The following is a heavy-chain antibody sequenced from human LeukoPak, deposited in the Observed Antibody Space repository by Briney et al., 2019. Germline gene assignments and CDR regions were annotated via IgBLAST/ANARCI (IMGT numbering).Heavy chain of an antibody. CDR1: GGTFSSYA. CDR2: IITIFGTA. V-gene: IGHV1-69*05. J-gene: IGHJ6*03. Sequence: GASVKVSCKASGGTFSSYAISLVRQAPGQGLEWMGGIITIFGTANYAQKFQGRVTIATDESTSTAYMELSSLRSEDTAVYYCSRSGLATGYYYYYMDVWGKGTTVTVSS. D-gene: IGHD5-24*01. CDR3: SRSGLATGYYYYYMDV.